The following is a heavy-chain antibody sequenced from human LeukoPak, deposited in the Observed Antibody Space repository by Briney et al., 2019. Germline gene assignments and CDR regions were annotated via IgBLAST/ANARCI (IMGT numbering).Heavy chain of an antibody. V-gene: IGHV4-39*07. CDR3: ARVGWLDYYYYYYYMDV. CDR1: GGSISSSSYY. Sequence: PSETLSLTCTVSGGSISSSSYYWGWIRQPPGKGLEWIGSIYYSGSTYYNPSLKSRVTISVDTSKNQFSLKLSSVTAADTAVYYCARVGWLDYYYYYYYMDVWGKGTTVTVSS. J-gene: IGHJ6*03. D-gene: IGHD6-19*01. CDR2: IYYSGST.